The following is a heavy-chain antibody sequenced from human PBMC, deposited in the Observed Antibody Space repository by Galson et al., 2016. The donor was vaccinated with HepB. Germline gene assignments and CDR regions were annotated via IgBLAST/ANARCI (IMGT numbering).Heavy chain of an antibody. CDR2: LSDSGGST. D-gene: IGHD2-2*01. V-gene: IGHV3-23*01. CDR3: AKAQGPHHQMYHYLDY. CDR1: GITFSRYA. Sequence: SLRLSCAASGITFSRYAMSWVRQAPGKGLEWVSGLSDSGGSTDYTGSVKGRFTISRDNSKNTLYLQMNSLRAEDTAVYYCAKAQGPHHQMYHYLDYWGQGTLVTVSS. J-gene: IGHJ4*02.